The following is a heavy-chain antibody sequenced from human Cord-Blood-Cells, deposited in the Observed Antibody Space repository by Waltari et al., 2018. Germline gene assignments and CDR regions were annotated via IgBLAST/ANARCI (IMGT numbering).Heavy chain of an antibody. D-gene: IGHD3-10*01. CDR2: INHSGST. J-gene: IGHJ6*02. CDR3: ARGRSGTIWFGESYGMDV. Sequence: QVQLQQWGAGLLKPSETLSLTCAVHGGSFSGYYWSWNRQTPGKGLEWIGEINHSGSTNYNPSLKSRVTISVDTSKNQFSLKLSSVTAADTAVYYCARGRSGTIWFGESYGMDVWGQGTTVTVSS. CDR1: GGSFSGYY. V-gene: IGHV4-34*01.